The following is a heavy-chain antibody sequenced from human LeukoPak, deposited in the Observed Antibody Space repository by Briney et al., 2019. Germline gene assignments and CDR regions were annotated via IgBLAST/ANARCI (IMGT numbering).Heavy chain of an antibody. CDR3: ARGASKQQLLDY. J-gene: IGHJ4*02. D-gene: IGHD6-13*01. Sequence: GGSLRLSCAASGFTFSSYAMSWVRQAPGKGLEWVSAISGSGGSTYYADSVKGRFTISRDNAKNSLYLQMNSLRAEDTAVYYCARGASKQQLLDYWGQGTLVTVSS. V-gene: IGHV3-23*01. CDR2: ISGSGGST. CDR1: GFTFSSYA.